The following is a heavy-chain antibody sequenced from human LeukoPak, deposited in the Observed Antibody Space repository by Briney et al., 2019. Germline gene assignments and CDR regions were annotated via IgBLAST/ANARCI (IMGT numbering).Heavy chain of an antibody. CDR1: GGSIRSYY. CDR3: ARLVTSYEILTCYSYYFDS. J-gene: IGHJ4*02. Sequence: TSETLSLTCTVPGGSIRSYYWSWIRQPPGEGLEWIAYIYYTGRTNYNPSLKSRVTISVDTSENQLSLELISVTAADTAVYFCARLVTSYEILTCYSYYFDSWGQGTLVTVSS. CDR2: IYYTGRT. D-gene: IGHD3-9*01. V-gene: IGHV4-59*08.